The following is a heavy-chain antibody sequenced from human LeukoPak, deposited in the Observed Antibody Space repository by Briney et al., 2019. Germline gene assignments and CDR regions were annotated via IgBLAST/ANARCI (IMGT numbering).Heavy chain of an antibody. V-gene: IGHV3-33*06. Sequence: GGSLRLSCAASGFTFSSYGMHWVRQAPGKGPEWVALIWYDGSNKDYADSVKGRFTISRDNSKNTVYLQMNSLRAEDTAVYYCAKDYGFITPYCYFDLWGRGTLVTVSS. D-gene: IGHD3-22*01. CDR1: GFTFSSYG. CDR3: AKDYGFITPYCYFDL. J-gene: IGHJ2*01. CDR2: IWYDGSNK.